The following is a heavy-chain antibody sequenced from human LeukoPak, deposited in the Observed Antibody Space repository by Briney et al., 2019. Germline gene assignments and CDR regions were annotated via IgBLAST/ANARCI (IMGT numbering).Heavy chain of an antibody. CDR2: IYYSGST. CDR3: AREYCSGDCYSD. V-gene: IGHV4-31*03. J-gene: IGHJ4*02. D-gene: IGHD2-21*02. Sequence: SETLSLTCTVSGGSISSGGYYWSWIRQHPGKGLEWIGYIYYSGSTYYNPFLKSRVTISVDTSKNQFSLKLSSVTAADTAVYYCAREYCSGDCYSDWGQGTLVTVSS. CDR1: GGSISSGGYY.